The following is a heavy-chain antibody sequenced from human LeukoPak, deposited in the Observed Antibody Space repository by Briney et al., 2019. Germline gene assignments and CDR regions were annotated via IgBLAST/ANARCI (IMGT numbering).Heavy chain of an antibody. CDR3: ARVKQYYYDSSGYTHWFDP. D-gene: IGHD3-22*01. CDR2: IIPIFGTA. V-gene: IGHV1-69*13. J-gene: IGHJ5*02. Sequence: SVKVSCKASGGTFSSYAISWVRQAPGQGLEWMGGIIPIFGTANYAQKFQGRVTITADESTSTAHMELSSLRSEDTAVYYCARVKQYYYDSSGYTHWFDPWGQGTLVTVSS. CDR1: GGTFSSYA.